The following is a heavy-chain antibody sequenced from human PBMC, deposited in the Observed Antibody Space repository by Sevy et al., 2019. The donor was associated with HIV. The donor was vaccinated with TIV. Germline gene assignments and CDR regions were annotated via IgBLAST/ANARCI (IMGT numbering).Heavy chain of an antibody. D-gene: IGHD3-22*01. Sequence: GGSLRLFCAASGFSFSQYSMNWVRQAPGKGLEWLSYISGTSGTIYYAASVKGRFTISRDNAKNSVYLQMNSLRDEDTAVYYCARVVLYYDANYCDYWGQGALVTVSS. CDR3: ARVVLYYDANYCDY. CDR2: ISGTSGTI. CDR1: GFSFSQYS. V-gene: IGHV3-48*02. J-gene: IGHJ4*02.